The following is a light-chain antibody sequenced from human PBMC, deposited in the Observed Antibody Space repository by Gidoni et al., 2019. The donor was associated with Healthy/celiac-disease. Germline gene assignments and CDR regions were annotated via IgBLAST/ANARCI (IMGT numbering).Light chain of an antibody. J-gene: IGLJ1*01. CDR3: CSYAGSSTYV. CDR2: EGG. CDR1: SSDVGSSNL. Sequence: QSALTQPASVSGSPGQSITISCTGTSSDVGSSNLVSWYQQHPGKAPKLMIYEGGKRPSGVSNRFSGSKSGNTASLTISGLQAEDEADYYCCSYAGSSTYVFGTGTKVTVL. V-gene: IGLV2-23*01.